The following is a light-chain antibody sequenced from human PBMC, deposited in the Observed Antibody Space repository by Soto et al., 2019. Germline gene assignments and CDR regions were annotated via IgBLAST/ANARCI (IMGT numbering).Light chain of an antibody. CDR3: QQYDSYSWT. V-gene: IGKV3-20*01. CDR2: GAS. CDR1: QSVSSSY. Sequence: EIVFTKCPGTLSLSPGARAALSCRTSQSVSSSYVAGYQQNPGQAPRLLIYGASSRATGIPDRFSGSGSGTEFTLTISSLQPDDFATYYCQQYDSYSWTFGQGTKVDIK. J-gene: IGKJ1*01.